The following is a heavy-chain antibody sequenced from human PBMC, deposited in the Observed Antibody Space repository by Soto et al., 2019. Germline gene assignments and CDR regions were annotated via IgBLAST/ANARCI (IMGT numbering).Heavy chain of an antibody. CDR1: GFTFSSYA. CDR3: VKGEYYYDSSGYYPFDY. CDR2: ISTNGGST. V-gene: IGHV3-64D*06. J-gene: IGHJ4*02. D-gene: IGHD3-22*01. Sequence: RGYLRLSCSASGFTFSSYAMHWVRQAPGKGLEYVSSISTNGGSTHYADSVKGRFTISRDNSKNTQYLQMSSLRADDTAVYYCVKGEYYYDSSGYYPFDYWGQGT.